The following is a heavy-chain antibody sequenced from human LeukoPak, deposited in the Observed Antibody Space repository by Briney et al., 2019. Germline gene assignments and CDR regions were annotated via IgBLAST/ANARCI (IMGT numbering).Heavy chain of an antibody. D-gene: IGHD4-17*01. CDR3: VKVYPTVTTSSVLGS. Sequence: GRSLRLSCAASGFIFSNYAIHWVRQAPGKGPEWVAAVSYDGNLQHYADAVKGRFTVSRDNSKNTVFLQINSLRTDDSAVYWCVKVYPTVTTSSVLGSWGQGTLVTVSS. CDR2: VSYDGNLQ. CDR1: GFIFSNYA. V-gene: IGHV3-30*18. J-gene: IGHJ4*02.